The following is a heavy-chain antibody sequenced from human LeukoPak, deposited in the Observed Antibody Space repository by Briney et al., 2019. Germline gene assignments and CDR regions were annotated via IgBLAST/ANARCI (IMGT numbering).Heavy chain of an antibody. Sequence: GASVKVSCKASGYTFTGYYMHWVRQGPGQGLEWMGWINPNSGGTNYAQKFQGRVTMTRDTSISTAYMELSRLRSDDTAVYYCAREGIRWPNWFDPWGQGTLVTVSS. CDR1: GYTFTGYY. D-gene: IGHD4-23*01. V-gene: IGHV1-2*02. J-gene: IGHJ5*02. CDR2: INPNSGGT. CDR3: AREGIRWPNWFDP.